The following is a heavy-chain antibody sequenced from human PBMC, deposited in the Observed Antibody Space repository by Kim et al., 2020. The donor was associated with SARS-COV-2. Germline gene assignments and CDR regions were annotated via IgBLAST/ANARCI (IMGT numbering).Heavy chain of an antibody. V-gene: IGHV3-23*01. CDR3: AKDWGATVFDA. CDR2: T. Sequence: TPYAESVRGRFTISRDNPRKAVHLEMSSLRAEDTAVYYCAKDWGATVFDAWGQGILVVVSS. D-gene: IGHD1-26*01. J-gene: IGHJ4*02.